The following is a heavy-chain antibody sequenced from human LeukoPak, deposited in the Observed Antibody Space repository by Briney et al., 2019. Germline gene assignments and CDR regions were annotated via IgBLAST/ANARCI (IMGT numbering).Heavy chain of an antibody. Sequence: GGSLRLSCAASGFTFSSYSMNWVRQAPGKGLEWVSSISSSSSYIYYADSVKGRFTISRDNAKNSLYLQMNSLRAEDTAVYYCASRILIGYYSKAFDIWGQGTMVTVSS. V-gene: IGHV3-21*01. CDR2: ISSSSSYI. CDR3: ASRILIGYYSKAFDI. CDR1: GFTFSSYS. D-gene: IGHD3-9*01. J-gene: IGHJ3*02.